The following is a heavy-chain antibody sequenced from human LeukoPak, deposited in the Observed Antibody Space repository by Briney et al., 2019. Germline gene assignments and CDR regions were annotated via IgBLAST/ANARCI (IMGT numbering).Heavy chain of an antibody. V-gene: IGHV1-69*06. J-gene: IGHJ3*02. CDR1: GGTFISYA. Sequence: ASVKVSCKASGGTFISYAISWVRQAPGQGLEWMGGIIPIFGTANYAQKFQGRVTITADKSTSTAYMELSSLRSEDTAVYYCARGGDFGGYNGGAFDIWGQGTMVTVSS. CDR3: ARGGDFGGYNGGAFDI. D-gene: IGHD5-24*01. CDR2: IIPIFGTA.